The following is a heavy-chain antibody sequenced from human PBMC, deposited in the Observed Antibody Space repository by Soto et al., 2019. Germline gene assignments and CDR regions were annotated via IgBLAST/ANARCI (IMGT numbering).Heavy chain of an antibody. J-gene: IGHJ5*01. CDR1: GYTFTSYG. V-gene: IGHV1-18*01. CDR2: ISAYNGNT. D-gene: IGHD6-13*01. Sequence: GASVKVSCKASGYTFTSYGISWVRQAPGQGLEWMGWISAYNGNTNYAQKLQGRVTMTTDTSTSTAYMELGSLRSDDTAVYYCARDISSSWYVYNWFDSWGQGTLVTVSS. CDR3: ARDISSSWYVYNWFDS.